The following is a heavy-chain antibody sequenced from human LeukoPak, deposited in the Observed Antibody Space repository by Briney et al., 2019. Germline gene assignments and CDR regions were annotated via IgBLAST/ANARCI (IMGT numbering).Heavy chain of an antibody. CDR2: IYPGDSDT. CDR3: ATYDCTSTTCSFDY. CDR1: GFIFTDYW. Sequence: GESLKISCKGSGFIFTDYWIGWVRQMPGKGVEWMGIIYPGDSDTRYSPSFQGQATISVDKSISTAYLQWTSLKASDTAMYYCATYDCTSTTCSFDYWGQGTLVTVSS. J-gene: IGHJ4*02. D-gene: IGHD2-2*01. V-gene: IGHV5-51*01.